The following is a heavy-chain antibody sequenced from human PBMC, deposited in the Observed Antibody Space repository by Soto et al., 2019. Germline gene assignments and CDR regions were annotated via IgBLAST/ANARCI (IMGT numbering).Heavy chain of an antibody. J-gene: IGHJ4*02. CDR3: VKVEYGCGWPD. Sequence: GGSLRLSCAASGFSFSSYGMNWVRQAPGKGLEWVSGIALSEHDTYYADFVEGRFVISRDNSKNMVFLQMNSLRAEDTALYYCVKVEYGCGWPDWGQGTLVTVSS. CDR1: GFSFSSYG. V-gene: IGHV3-23*01. D-gene: IGHD6-19*01. CDR2: IALSEHDT.